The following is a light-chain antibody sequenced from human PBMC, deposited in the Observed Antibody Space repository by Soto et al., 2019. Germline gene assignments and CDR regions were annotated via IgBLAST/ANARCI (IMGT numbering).Light chain of an antibody. V-gene: IGKV1-39*01. CDR3: QHVYSTPFT. Sequence: DIQMTQSPSSLSASVGDRVTITCRASQSISNHLNWYQQKPGKAPKLLIYAASTLQSGVPSRFSGSGSGTDFTLTISSLQSEDFTTYFCQHVYSTPFTFGPGTKVDI. CDR2: AAS. J-gene: IGKJ3*01. CDR1: QSISNH.